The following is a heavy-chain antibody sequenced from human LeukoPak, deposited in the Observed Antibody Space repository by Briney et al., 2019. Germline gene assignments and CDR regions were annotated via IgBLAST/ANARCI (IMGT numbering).Heavy chain of an antibody. CDR3: VSFYETY. V-gene: IGHV3-74*01. Sequence: HTGGSLRLSCAASGNYWMHWVRQVPGKGLVWVSHINSDGSWTSYADSVKGRFTISKDNAKNTVYQQMNSLRAEDTAVYYCVSFYETYWGRGTLVTVSS. CDR2: INSDGSWT. D-gene: IGHD2/OR15-2a*01. J-gene: IGHJ4*02. CDR1: GNYW.